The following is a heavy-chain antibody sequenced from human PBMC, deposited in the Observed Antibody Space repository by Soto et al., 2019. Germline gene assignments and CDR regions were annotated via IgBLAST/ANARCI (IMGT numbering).Heavy chain of an antibody. CDR1: GFTFTSSA. J-gene: IGHJ4*02. CDR3: ARGDSGYDLNY. V-gene: IGHV1-58*01. Sequence: GASVKVSCKASGFTFTSSAVQWVRQARGQRLEWIGWIVVGSGNTNYAQKFQGRVTITADKSTSTAYMELSSLRSEDTAVYYCARGDSGYDLNYWGQGTLVTVS. D-gene: IGHD5-12*01. CDR2: IVVGSGNT.